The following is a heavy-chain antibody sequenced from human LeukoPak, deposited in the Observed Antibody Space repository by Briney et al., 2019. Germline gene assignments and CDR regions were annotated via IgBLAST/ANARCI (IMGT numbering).Heavy chain of an antibody. CDR3: ARMEVA. Sequence: GGSLRLSCAASGFTFSSSWMPWVRQVPGKGLVWVSRISSDGITTNYADSVKGRFTISRDNAKNTVYLQMNSLRAEDTAVYYCARMEVAWGQGTIVTVSS. J-gene: IGHJ3*01. V-gene: IGHV3-74*01. CDR1: GFTFSSSW. D-gene: IGHD3-3*01. CDR2: ISSDGITT.